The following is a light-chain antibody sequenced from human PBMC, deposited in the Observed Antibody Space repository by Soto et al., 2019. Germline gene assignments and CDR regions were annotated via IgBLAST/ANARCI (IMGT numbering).Light chain of an antibody. CDR2: EDN. Sequence: QSALTQPASVSGSPGQSITISCTGSSSDVGNYDLVSWFQHHPGKAPQLFIYEDNKWPSGASHRFSGSKSGNTASLTISGLQAEDEADYYCCSYAGSYVVFGGGTQLTVL. CDR1: SSDVGNYDL. V-gene: IGLV2-23*01. J-gene: IGLJ2*01. CDR3: CSYAGSYVV.